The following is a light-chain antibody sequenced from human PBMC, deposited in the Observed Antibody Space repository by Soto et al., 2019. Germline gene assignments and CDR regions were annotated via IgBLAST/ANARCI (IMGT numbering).Light chain of an antibody. CDR2: ATS. J-gene: IGKJ1*01. V-gene: IGKV1-39*01. CDR1: QNIRSY. CDR3: QQGYSTQWT. Sequence: DIRMTQSPSSLSASVGDRVTITCRASQNIRSYLNWYQQKPGKAPQLFIYATSSLQTGVPSRFNASGSETDFSSVISDLQHEDSANNYCQQGYSTQWTSGRGTKVEI.